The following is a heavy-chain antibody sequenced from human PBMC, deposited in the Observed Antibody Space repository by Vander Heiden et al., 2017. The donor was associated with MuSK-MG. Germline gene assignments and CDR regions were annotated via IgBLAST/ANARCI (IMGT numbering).Heavy chain of an antibody. Sequence: VQLVESGGGVVQPGRSLRLSCAASGFTFSSYAMHWVRQAPGKGLEWVAVISYDGSNKYYADSVKGRFTISRDNSKNTLYLQMNSLRAEDTAVYYCARDSPDIVVVPAAMEPDYWGQGTLVTVSS. CDR2: ISYDGSNK. CDR1: GFTFSSYA. J-gene: IGHJ4*02. V-gene: IGHV3-30*04. CDR3: ARDSPDIVVVPAAMEPDY. D-gene: IGHD2-2*01.